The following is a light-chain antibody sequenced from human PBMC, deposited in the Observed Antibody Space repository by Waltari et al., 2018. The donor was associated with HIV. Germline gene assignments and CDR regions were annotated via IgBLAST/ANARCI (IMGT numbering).Light chain of an antibody. CDR3: QHLNSVPIP. CDR1: QDITSY. Sequence: IQLTQSPSFLSASVRGRGTITCRASQDITSYLAWYQQKPGEAPKPQIFAGSTLQSGVPFTFSGRGSGTEVAYTITSLQPEEFATFFGQHLNSVPIPFGQATRLEIK. V-gene: IGKV1-9*01. CDR2: AGS. J-gene: IGKJ5*01.